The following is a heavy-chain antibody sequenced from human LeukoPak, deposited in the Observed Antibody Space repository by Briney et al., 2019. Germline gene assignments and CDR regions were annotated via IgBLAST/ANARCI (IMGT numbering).Heavy chain of an antibody. Sequence: PGGSLRLSCAASGFIFSNYAVSWIRQTPGKGLEWVSSIIYSGGGTYYADSVKGRFTISRDNSKDTMSLQMNSLRAEDTAVYYCAGQDGMDVWGQGTTVTVSS. CDR2: IIYSGGGT. J-gene: IGHJ6*02. CDR3: AGQDGMDV. CDR1: GFIFSNYA. V-gene: IGHV3-23*01.